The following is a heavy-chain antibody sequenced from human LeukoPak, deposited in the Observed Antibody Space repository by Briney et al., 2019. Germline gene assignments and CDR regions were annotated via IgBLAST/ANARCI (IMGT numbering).Heavy chain of an antibody. CDR1: GFTFSDYY. CDR3: ARDAYSSSWYTHNWFDP. V-gene: IGHV3-11*01. Sequence: GGSLRLSCAASGFTFSDYYMSWIRQAPGKGLEWVSYISSSGSTIYYADSAKGRFTISRDNAKNSLYLQMNSLRAEDTAVYHCARDAYSSSWYTHNWFDPWGQGTLVTVSS. J-gene: IGHJ5*02. D-gene: IGHD6-13*01. CDR2: ISSSGSTI.